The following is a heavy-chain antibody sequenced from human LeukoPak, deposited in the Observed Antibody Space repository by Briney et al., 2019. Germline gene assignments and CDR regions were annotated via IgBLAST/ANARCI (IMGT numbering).Heavy chain of an antibody. Sequence: SETLSLTCTVSGGSISSYYWSWIRQPPGKGLEWIGYIYYSGSTNYNPSLKSRVTISVDTSKNQFSLKLSSVTAADTAVYYCARDPNYKKTNVFDIWAQGTRVTVSS. J-gene: IGHJ3*02. CDR1: GGSISSYY. D-gene: IGHD5-24*01. CDR3: ARDPNYKKTNVFDI. CDR2: IYYSGST. V-gene: IGHV4-59*01.